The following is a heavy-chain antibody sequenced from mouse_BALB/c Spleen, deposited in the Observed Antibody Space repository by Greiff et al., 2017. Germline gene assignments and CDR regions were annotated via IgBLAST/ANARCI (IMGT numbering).Heavy chain of an antibody. J-gene: IGHJ4*01. V-gene: IGHV5-9-4*01. CDR1: GFTFSSYA. Sequence: EVQLVESGGGLVKPGGSLKLSCAASGFTFSSYAMSWVRQSPEKRLEWVAEISSGGSYTYYPDTVTGRFTISRDNAKNTLYLEMSSLRSEDTAMYYCARSTMITSMDYWGQGTSVTVSA. CDR3: ARSTMITSMDY. CDR2: ISSGGSYT. D-gene: IGHD2-4*01.